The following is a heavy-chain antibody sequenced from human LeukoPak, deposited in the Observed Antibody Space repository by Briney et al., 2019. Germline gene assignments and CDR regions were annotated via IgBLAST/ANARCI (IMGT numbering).Heavy chain of an antibody. V-gene: IGHV1-69*05. CDR2: IIPIFGTA. Sequence: GASVKVSCKASGGTFSSYAISWVRQAPGQGLEWMGRIIPIFGTANYAQKFQGRVTIITDESTSTAYMELSSLRSEDTAVYYCATQLNYYYGSGSPGIFDYWGQGTLVTVSS. J-gene: IGHJ4*02. D-gene: IGHD3-10*01. CDR1: GGTFSSYA. CDR3: ATQLNYYYGSGSPGIFDY.